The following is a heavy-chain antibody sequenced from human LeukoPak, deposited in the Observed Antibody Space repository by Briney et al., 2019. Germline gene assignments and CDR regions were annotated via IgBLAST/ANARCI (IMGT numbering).Heavy chain of an antibody. J-gene: IGHJ4*02. CDR3: ARDRGYYDSSGYRHPFDY. V-gene: IGHV1-69*13. Sequence: SVTVSCTASGYTFSSYGISWVRQAPGQGLEWMGGIIPIFGTANYAQKFQGRVTITADESTSTAYMELRSLRSDDTAVYYCARDRGYYDSSGYRHPFDYWGQGTLVTVSS. CDR1: GYTFSSYG. CDR2: IIPIFGTA. D-gene: IGHD3-22*01.